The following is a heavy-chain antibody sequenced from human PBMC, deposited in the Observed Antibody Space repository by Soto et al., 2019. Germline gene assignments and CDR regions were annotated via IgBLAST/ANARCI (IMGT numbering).Heavy chain of an antibody. J-gene: IGHJ6*02. D-gene: IGHD1-7*01. CDR2: IKQDGSEK. V-gene: IGHV3-7*01. CDR1: GFTFSSYW. Sequence: GGSLRLSCAASGFTFSSYWMSWVRQAPGKGLEWVANIKQDGSEKYYVDPVKGRFTISRDNAKNSLYLQMNSLRAEDTAVYYCARVDQNGYNWKYRYSNGGMDVWGQGTTVTVSS. CDR3: ARVDQNGYNWKYRYSNGGMDV.